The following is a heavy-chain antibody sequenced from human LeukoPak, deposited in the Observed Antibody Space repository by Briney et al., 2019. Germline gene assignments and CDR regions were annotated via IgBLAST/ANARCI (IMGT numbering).Heavy chain of an antibody. J-gene: IGHJ5*02. Sequence: SETLSLTCTVSGGSISSSSYYWAWIRQPPGKGLEWIGSIHYSGSTYYNPSLQSRVTISIDTSKNQFSLKLRFVTAADTAVYYCARVKGIRASSGYYYPNWFDPWGQGTLVTVSS. CDR1: GGSISSSSYY. CDR2: IHYSGST. V-gene: IGHV4-39*07. D-gene: IGHD3-22*01. CDR3: ARVKGIRASSGYYYPNWFDP.